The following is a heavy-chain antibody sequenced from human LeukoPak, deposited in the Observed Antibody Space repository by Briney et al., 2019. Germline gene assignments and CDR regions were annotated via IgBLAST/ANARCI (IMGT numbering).Heavy chain of an antibody. D-gene: IGHD4-17*01. J-gene: IGHJ4*02. Sequence: GGSLRLSCAASGFTVSSNYMSWVRQAPGKGLEWVSVIYSGGSTYYADSVKGRFTISRDNSKNTLYLQMNSLRAEDTAVYYCARGAYYGDSYFDYWGQGTLVTVSS. V-gene: IGHV3-66*01. CDR2: IYSGGST. CDR1: GFTVSSNY. CDR3: ARGAYYGDSYFDY.